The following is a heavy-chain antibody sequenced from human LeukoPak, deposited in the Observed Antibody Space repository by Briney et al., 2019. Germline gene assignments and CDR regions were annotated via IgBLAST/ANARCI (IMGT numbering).Heavy chain of an antibody. CDR1: GFTFSSYA. D-gene: IGHD6-13*01. Sequence: GGSLRLSCSASGFTFSSYAMPWIRQAPGKGLEYVSAISSNGGSTYYADSVKGRFTISRDNSKNTLYLQMSSLRAEDTAVYYCVKDRIAAAAGYWGQGTLVTVSS. J-gene: IGHJ4*02. CDR3: VKDRIAAAAGY. V-gene: IGHV3-64D*06. CDR2: ISSNGGST.